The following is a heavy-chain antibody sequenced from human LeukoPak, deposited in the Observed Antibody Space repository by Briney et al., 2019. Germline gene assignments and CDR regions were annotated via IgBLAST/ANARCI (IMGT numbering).Heavy chain of an antibody. D-gene: IGHD3-10*01. CDR2: IYYSGST. V-gene: IGHV4-31*03. CDR3: AREPDPYYYGSGSYAGRFDP. J-gene: IGHJ5*02. Sequence: TSETLSLTCTVSGGSISSGGYYRSWIRQHPGKGLEWIGYIYYSGSTYYNPSLKSRVTISVDTSKNQFSLKLSSVTAADTAVYYCAREPDPYYYGSGSYAGRFDPWGQGTLVTVSS. CDR1: GGSISSGGYY.